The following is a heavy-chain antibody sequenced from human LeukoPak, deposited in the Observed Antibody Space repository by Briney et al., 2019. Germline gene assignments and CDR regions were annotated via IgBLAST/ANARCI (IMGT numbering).Heavy chain of an antibody. CDR1: GDSISSGAYS. D-gene: IGHD3-10*01. V-gene: IGHV4-30-2*01. Sequence: SETLSLTCVVSGDSISSGAYSWSWIRQPPGKGLEWIGYIFHTGSPFYNPSLKSRVTISVDNSKNQSSLRLSSVTAADTAVYYCARELWFANAPGSWLDPWGQGTLVTVSS. CDR3: ARELWFANAPGSWLDP. J-gene: IGHJ5*02. CDR2: IFHTGSP.